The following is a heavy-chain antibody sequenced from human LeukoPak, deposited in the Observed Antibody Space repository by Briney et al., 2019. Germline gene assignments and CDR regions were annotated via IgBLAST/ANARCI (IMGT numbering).Heavy chain of an antibody. V-gene: IGHV3-20*04. CDR3: ARALRGDGDYDYYYMDV. Sequence: PGGSLRLSCAASGFTFDDYGMSWVRQAPGKGLEWVSGINWNGGSTGYADSVKGRFTISRDNAKNSLYLQMNSLRAEDTALYYCARALRGDGDYDYYYMDVWGKATTVTVSS. D-gene: IGHD2-21*02. CDR1: GFTFDDYG. J-gene: IGHJ6*03. CDR2: INWNGGST.